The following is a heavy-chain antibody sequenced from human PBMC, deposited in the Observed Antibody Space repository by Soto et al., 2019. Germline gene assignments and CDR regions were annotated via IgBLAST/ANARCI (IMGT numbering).Heavy chain of an antibody. D-gene: IGHD3-10*01. CDR2: IWYDGSNK. Sequence: QVQLVESGGGVVQPGRSLRLSCAASGFTFSSYGMHWVRQAPGKGLEWVAVIWYDGSNKYYADSVKGRFTISRDNSKNTLYLQLTPRGPEETGFYYWARFSGPRATRWFGSDGGQGPLVTVPS. CDR1: GFTFSSYG. V-gene: IGHV3-33*01. J-gene: IGHJ4*02. CDR3: ARFSGPRATRWFGSD.